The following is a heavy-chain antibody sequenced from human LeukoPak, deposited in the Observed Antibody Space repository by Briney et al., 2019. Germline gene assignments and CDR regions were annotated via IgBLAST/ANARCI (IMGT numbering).Heavy chain of an antibody. CDR3: AKDGRRSSGWWFFDH. CDR1: GFAFSSLD. D-gene: IGHD6-19*01. J-gene: IGHJ4*02. V-gene: IGHV3-23*01. CDR2: ISDSGDRT. Sequence: GESLRLSCAASGFAFSSLDKGWIRHAPGQALEWVSAISDSGDRTYYADSVKGRFTLSRDNSKNTLYLQMNSLRAEDSAVYYCAKDGRRSSGWWFFDHWGKGTLVTVSS.